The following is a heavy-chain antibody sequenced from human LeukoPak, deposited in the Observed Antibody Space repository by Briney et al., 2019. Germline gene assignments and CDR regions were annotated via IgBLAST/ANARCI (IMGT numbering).Heavy chain of an antibody. CDR2: FYYSGNT. V-gene: IGHV4-39*01. CDR3: ARGRSLYYYDSSGYRDY. CDR1: GGSISSSHYY. Sequence: SETLSLTCTVSGGSISSSHYYWGWIRQPPGKGLEWIGTFYYSGNTYYNPSLKSRVTISVDTSKNQFSLKLSSVTATDTAVYYCARGRSLYYYDSSGYRDYWGQGTLVTVSS. D-gene: IGHD3-22*01. J-gene: IGHJ4*02.